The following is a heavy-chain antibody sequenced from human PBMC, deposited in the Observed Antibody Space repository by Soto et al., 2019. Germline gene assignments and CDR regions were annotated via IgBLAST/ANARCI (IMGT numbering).Heavy chain of an antibody. CDR3: ARGYSNYANYYYCYIDV. CDR2: MNPNSGNT. Sequence: ASVKVSCKASGYTFTSYDINWVRQATGQGLEWMGWMNPNSGNTGYAQKFQGRVTMTRNTSISTAYMELSSLRSEDTAVYYCARGYSNYANYYYCYIDVWGKGTTVTVSS. D-gene: IGHD4-4*01. J-gene: IGHJ6*03. CDR1: GYTFTSYD. V-gene: IGHV1-8*01.